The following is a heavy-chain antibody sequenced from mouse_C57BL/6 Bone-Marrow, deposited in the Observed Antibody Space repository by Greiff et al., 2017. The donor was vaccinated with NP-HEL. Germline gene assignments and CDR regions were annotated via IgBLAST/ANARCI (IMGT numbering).Heavy chain of an antibody. CDR1: GYTFTDYE. D-gene: IGHD2-2*01. V-gene: IGHV1-15*01. CDR2: IDPETGGH. CDR3: TRWFPDY. J-gene: IGHJ2*01. Sequence: VKLMESGAELVRPGASVPLSCKASGYTFTDYEMHWVKQTPVHGLEWIGAIDPETGGHAYNQKFKGKAILTADKSSSTAYMGLRSLTSEDSAVYYCTRWFPDYWGQGTTLTVSS.